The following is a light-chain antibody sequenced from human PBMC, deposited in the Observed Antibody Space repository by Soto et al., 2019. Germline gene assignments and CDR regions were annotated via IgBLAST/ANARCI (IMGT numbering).Light chain of an antibody. CDR2: SVS. Sequence: EIVLTQSPGTLSLSPGERATLSCRASQSVSSGYLAWYQQTPGQAPRLLIYSVSSRATGIPDRFSGSGSGTDFTLTISRVEPEDFAVYYCQQYGSSLLTFGGGTKVEIK. V-gene: IGKV3-20*01. J-gene: IGKJ4*01. CDR3: QQYGSSLLT. CDR1: QSVSSGY.